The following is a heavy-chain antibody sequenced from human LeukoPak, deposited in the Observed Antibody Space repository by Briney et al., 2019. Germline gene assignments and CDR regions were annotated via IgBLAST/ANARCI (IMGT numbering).Heavy chain of an antibody. Sequence: SETLSLTCALSGGSIKNYYWSWIRQPLGKGLEGIGYVYYTGTTSYNPSLKSRVTISVETSKNQLSLTLNSVTAADTAVYHCARQSDPYYHYGLDFWGQGTTVIVSS. CDR3: ARQSDPYYHYGLDF. V-gene: IGHV4-59*01. CDR2: VYYTGTT. CDR1: GGSIKNYY. J-gene: IGHJ6*02.